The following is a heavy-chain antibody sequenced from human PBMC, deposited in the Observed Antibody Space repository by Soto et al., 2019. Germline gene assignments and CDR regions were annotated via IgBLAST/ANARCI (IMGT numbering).Heavy chain of an antibody. Sequence: PGGALRLSCAASGFTFSNYWMHWVRQAPGMGLVWVSTINLDGTRTIYADSVKGRFTISRDNAKSTVYLQMNSLSAEDTASYYCSLHNYDSSGPYVHDYWGQGTLVTVSS. J-gene: IGHJ4*02. V-gene: IGHV3-74*01. CDR2: INLDGTRT. CDR1: GFTFSNYW. CDR3: SLHNYDSSGPYVHDY. D-gene: IGHD3-22*01.